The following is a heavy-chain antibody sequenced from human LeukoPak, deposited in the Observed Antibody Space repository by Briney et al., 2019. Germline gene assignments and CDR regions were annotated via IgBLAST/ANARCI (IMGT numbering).Heavy chain of an antibody. J-gene: IGHJ3*02. CDR1: GYTFTSYG. Sequence: GASVKVSCKASGYTFTSYGISWVRQAPGQGLEWMGWISAYNGNTNYAQKLQGRVTMTTDTSTSTAYVELRSLRSDDTAVYYCARDLYYDSSGPEDAFDIWGQGTMVTVSS. V-gene: IGHV1-18*01. CDR3: ARDLYYDSSGPEDAFDI. D-gene: IGHD3-22*01. CDR2: ISAYNGNT.